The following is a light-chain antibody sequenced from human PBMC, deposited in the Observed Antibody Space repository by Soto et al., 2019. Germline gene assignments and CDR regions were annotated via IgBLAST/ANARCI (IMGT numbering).Light chain of an antibody. V-gene: IGLV2-14*01. CDR3: SSYTSSSALV. CDR2: DVI. J-gene: IGLJ1*01. Sequence: QSALIQPASVSGSPGQSITISCSGTSSDVGYNYVSWYQQHPGKAPKVMIYDVIHRPSGVSNRFSGSKSGTTASLTISGLQAEDEADYFCSSYTSSSALVFGTGTKVTVL. CDR1: SSDVGYNY.